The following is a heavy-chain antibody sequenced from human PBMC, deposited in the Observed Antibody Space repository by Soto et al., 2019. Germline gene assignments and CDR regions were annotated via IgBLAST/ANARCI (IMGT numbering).Heavy chain of an antibody. V-gene: IGHV3-33*01. CDR1: GFTFSSYG. J-gene: IGHJ4*02. Sequence: PGGSLRLSCAASGFTFSSYGMHWVRQAPGKGLEWVAVIWYDGSNKYYADSVKGRFTISRDNSKNTLYLQMNSLRAEDTAVYYCARDFRANYDISTAYHYWGPGTLLTVSS. D-gene: IGHD3-9*01. CDR3: ARDFRANYDISTAYHY. CDR2: IWYDGSNK.